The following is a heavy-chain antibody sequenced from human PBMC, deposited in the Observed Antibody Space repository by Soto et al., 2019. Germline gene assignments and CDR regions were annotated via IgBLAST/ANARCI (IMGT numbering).Heavy chain of an antibody. J-gene: IGHJ5*02. CDR3: ARDSSSSGVVWFDP. Sequence: LRLSCAASGFTVSSNYMSWVRQAPGKGLEWVSVIYSGGSTYYADSVKGRFTISRDNSKNTLYLQMNSLRAEDTAVYYCARDSSSSGVVWFDPWGQGTLVTVSS. CDR1: GFTVSSNY. V-gene: IGHV3-53*01. CDR2: IYSGGST. D-gene: IGHD6-6*01.